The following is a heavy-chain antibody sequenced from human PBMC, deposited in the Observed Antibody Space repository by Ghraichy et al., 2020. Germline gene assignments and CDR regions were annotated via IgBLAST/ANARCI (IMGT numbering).Heavy chain of an antibody. J-gene: IGHJ4*02. CDR1: GYSISSGYY. Sequence: SETLSLTCAVSGYSISSGYYWGWIRQPPGKGLEWIGSIYHSGSTYYNPSLKSRVTISVDTSKNQFSLKLSSVTAADTAVYYCASQFNYDFWSGYLRSYYFDYWGQGTLVTVSS. CDR2: IYHSGST. V-gene: IGHV4-38-2*01. D-gene: IGHD3-3*01. CDR3: ASQFNYDFWSGYLRSYYFDY.